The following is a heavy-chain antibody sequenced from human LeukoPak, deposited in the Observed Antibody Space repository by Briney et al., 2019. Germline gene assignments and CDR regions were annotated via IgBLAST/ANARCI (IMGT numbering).Heavy chain of an antibody. Sequence: GASVKVSCKASGYTFTSYGISWVRQAPGQGFEWMGWISAYNGNTNYAQKLQGRVTMTTDTSTSTVYMEPRSLRSDDTAVYYCARGIITMVRGVISWFDPWGQGTLVTVSS. J-gene: IGHJ5*02. V-gene: IGHV1-18*01. D-gene: IGHD3-10*01. CDR1: GYTFTSYG. CDR2: ISAYNGNT. CDR3: ARGIITMVRGVISWFDP.